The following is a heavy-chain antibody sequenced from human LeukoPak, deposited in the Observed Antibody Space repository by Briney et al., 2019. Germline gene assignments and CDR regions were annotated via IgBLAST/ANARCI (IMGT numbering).Heavy chain of an antibody. CDR2: ISYDGSNK. J-gene: IGHJ6*04. CDR3: ARELRATVTNYYYYGMDV. Sequence: GGSLRLSCAASGFTFSSYAVHWVRQAPGKGLEWVAVISYDGSNKYYADSVKGRFTISRDNSKNTLYLQMNSLRAEDTAVYYCARELRATVTNYYYYGMDVWGKGTTVTVSS. CDR1: GFTFSSYA. D-gene: IGHD4-17*01. V-gene: IGHV3-30*04.